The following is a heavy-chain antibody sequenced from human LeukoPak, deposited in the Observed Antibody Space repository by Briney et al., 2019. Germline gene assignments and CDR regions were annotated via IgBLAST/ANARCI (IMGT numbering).Heavy chain of an antibody. V-gene: IGHV4-34*01. Sequence: PSETLSLTCAVYGGSFSGYYWSWIRQPPGKGLEWIGEFNHSGSTNYSPSLKSRVTISVDTSKNQFSLKLSSVTAADTAVYYCASTVSSSPRYYYYGMDVWGQGTTVTVSS. CDR3: ASTVSSSPRYYYYGMDV. CDR1: GGSFSGYY. D-gene: IGHD6-6*01. J-gene: IGHJ6*02. CDR2: FNHSGST.